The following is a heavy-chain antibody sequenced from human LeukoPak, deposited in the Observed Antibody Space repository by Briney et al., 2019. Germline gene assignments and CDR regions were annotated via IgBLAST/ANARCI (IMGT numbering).Heavy chain of an antibody. J-gene: IGHJ4*02. CDR2: INHSGST. CDR1: GGSFSGYY. CDR3: ARDPYVLLWFGEFDY. Sequence: SETLSLTCAVYGGSFSGYYWSWIRQPPGKGLEWIGEINHSGSTNYNPSLKSRVTISVDTSKNQFSLKLSSVTAADTAVYYCARDPYVLLWFGEFDYWGQGTLVTVSS. D-gene: IGHD3-10*01. V-gene: IGHV4-34*01.